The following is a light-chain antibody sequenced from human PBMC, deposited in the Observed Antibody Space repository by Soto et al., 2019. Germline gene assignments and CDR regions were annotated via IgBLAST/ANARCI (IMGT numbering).Light chain of an antibody. J-gene: IGKJ1*01. CDR1: QDISTN. Sequence: EIVVTQSPATLSVSPGERATLSCRASQDISTNLAWYQQKPGQAPRLLIYGASTRATGIPARFSGSGSGTEFTLTISSLQSEDFAVYYCQQYDNWLRTFGQGTKVHIK. V-gene: IGKV3-15*01. CDR3: QQYDNWLRT. CDR2: GAS.